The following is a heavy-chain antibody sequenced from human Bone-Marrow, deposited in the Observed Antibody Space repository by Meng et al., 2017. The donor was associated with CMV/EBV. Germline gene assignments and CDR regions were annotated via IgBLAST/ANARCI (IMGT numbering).Heavy chain of an antibody. CDR1: GFTFSVFS. CDR3: ARDRDWGFDY. Sequence: GGSLRLSCAASGFTFSVFSFNWVRQAPGKGLEWVSHTGNGVSSIGYAASVKGRFSISRDNAENSVFLQMNSLRAEDTAVYYCARDRDWGFDYWGQGILVTGSS. V-gene: IGHV3-48*04. J-gene: IGHJ4*02. D-gene: IGHD3-16*01. CDR2: TGNGVSSI.